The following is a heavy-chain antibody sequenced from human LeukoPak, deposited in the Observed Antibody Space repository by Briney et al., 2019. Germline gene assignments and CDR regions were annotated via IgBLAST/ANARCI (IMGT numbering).Heavy chain of an antibody. CDR2: LYYGGST. CDR3: ARLLWRDY. Sequence: SETLSLTCTVSGGSISSSSYYWGWIRQPPGKGLEWIGSLYYGGSTNYNPSLKGRVTISVDTSKNQFSLKLSSVTAADTAVYYCARLLWRDYWGQGTLVTVSS. V-gene: IGHV4-39*07. D-gene: IGHD3-10*01. J-gene: IGHJ4*02. CDR1: GGSISSSSYY.